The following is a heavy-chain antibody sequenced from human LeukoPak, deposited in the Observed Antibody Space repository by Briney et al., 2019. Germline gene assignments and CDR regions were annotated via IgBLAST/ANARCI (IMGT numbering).Heavy chain of an antibody. CDR1: GFTLSSYE. J-gene: IGHJ4*02. CDR2: IGYSGGDS. Sequence: GGSLRLSCTVSGFTLSSYEMTWFRQAPGKGLEWVSSIGYSGGDSHYADSVKGRFTISRDNSKNTLYLQMNSLRAEDTAVYYCAKESSGWLGAFDYWGQGTLVTVSS. V-gene: IGHV3-23*01. CDR3: AKESSGWLGAFDY. D-gene: IGHD6-19*01.